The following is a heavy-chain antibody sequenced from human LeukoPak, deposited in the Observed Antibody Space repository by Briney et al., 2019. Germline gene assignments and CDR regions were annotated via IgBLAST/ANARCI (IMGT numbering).Heavy chain of an antibody. CDR1: GYTFTGYY. D-gene: IGHD6-13*01. CDR2: INPNSGGT. Sequence: ASVKVSCKASGYTFTGYYMHWVRRAPGQGLEWMGWINPNSGGTNYAQKFQGRVTMTRDTSISTAYMELSRLRSDDTAVYYCARDDIAAAGMVGYWGQGTLVTVSS. J-gene: IGHJ4*02. V-gene: IGHV1-2*02. CDR3: ARDDIAAAGMVGY.